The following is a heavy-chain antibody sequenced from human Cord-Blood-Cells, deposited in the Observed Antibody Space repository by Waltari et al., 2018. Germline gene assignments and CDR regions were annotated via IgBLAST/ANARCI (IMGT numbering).Heavy chain of an antibody. Sequence: QVQLVESGGGVVQPGRSLRLSCAASGFTFSSYGMHWVRQAPGKGLEWVAVISYDGSNKYCADSVKGRFTISRDNSKNTLYLQMNSLRAEDTAVYYCAKLGYGSVDAFDIWGQGTMVTVSS. J-gene: IGHJ3*02. CDR3: AKLGYGSVDAFDI. D-gene: IGHD3-10*01. V-gene: IGHV3-30*18. CDR2: ISYDGSNK. CDR1: GFTFSSYG.